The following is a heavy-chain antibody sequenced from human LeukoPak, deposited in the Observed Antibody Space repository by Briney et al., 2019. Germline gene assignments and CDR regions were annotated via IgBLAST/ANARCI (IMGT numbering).Heavy chain of an antibody. D-gene: IGHD1-26*01. CDR3: ARQSLGASGLDH. CDR1: GFTFNSHH. Sequence: GGSLRLSCAVSGFTFNSHHIHWVRQAPNKGLDWVAVVPHDGTSPSHAASVNGRFTISRDNSKDTVFLQMNSLRVDDTAIYYCARQSLGASGLDHWGQGVLVTVSS. J-gene: IGHJ4*02. V-gene: IGHV3-30*03. CDR2: VPHDGTSP.